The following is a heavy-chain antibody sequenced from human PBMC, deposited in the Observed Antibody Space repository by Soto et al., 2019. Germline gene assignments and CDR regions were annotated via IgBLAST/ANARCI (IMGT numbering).Heavy chain of an antibody. D-gene: IGHD2-15*01. J-gene: IGHJ4*02. V-gene: IGHV1-69*01. CDR3: ARNYGHDCGGGNCYFYF. CDR1: GGTFSRYA. CDR2: IIPLFGTA. Sequence: QVQLVQSGAEVKKPGSSVKVSCKASGGTFSRYAINWVRQAPGHGLEWMGGIIPLFGTANYAQKFQGRVTITADESASTAHMELRSLRSDDTAVYYCARNYGHDCGGGNCYFYFWGQGTLVTVSS.